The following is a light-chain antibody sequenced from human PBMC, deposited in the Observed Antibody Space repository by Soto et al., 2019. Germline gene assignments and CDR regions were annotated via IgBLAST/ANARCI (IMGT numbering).Light chain of an antibody. V-gene: IGKV3-15*01. J-gene: IGKJ3*01. CDR1: QSVNNN. Sequence: ETLMTQSPATLSVSPGERATLSCRASQSVNNNLAWYQQKLGQAPRVLIYGASTRATGIPARFTGSGSGTEFILTITSLQSEDSAVYYCQQRNSWPPLFTFGPGTKVDIK. CDR2: GAS. CDR3: QQRNSWPPLFT.